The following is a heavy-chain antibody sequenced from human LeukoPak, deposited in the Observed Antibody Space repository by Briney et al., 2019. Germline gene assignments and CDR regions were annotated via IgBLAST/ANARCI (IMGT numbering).Heavy chain of an antibody. J-gene: IGHJ4*02. V-gene: IGHV1-24*01. D-gene: IGHD2-2*01. Sequence: ASVKVSCKVSGYTLTELSMHWVRQAPGKGLEWMGGFDPEDGETIYAQKFQGRVTMTEDTSTDTAYMELSSLRSEDTAVYYCATRAIVVVPAAMGGDYFDYWGQGTLVTVSS. CDR3: ATRAIVVVPAAMGGDYFDY. CDR1: GYTLTELS. CDR2: FDPEDGET.